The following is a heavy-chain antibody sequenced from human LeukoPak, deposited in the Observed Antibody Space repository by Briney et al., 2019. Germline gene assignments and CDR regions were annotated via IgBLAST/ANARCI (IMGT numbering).Heavy chain of an antibody. J-gene: IGHJ4*01. V-gene: IGHV3-33*06. D-gene: IGHD6-13*01. Sequence: GRSLRLSCAASGFRSRSYGMHWVRQAPGRGLDGVAVIWYVRSNKYHADSVKGRFTISRGNSKNTLSLQVERLSAEDQAGFYFSKDRVQRNSWYGGIAYWGQGTLVTVSS. CDR1: GFRSRSYG. CDR3: SKDRVQRNSWYGGIAY. CDR2: IWYVRSNK.